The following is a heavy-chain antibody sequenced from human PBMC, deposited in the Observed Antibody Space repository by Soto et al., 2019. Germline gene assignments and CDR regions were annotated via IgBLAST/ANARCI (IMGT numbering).Heavy chain of an antibody. CDR1: GFTFSSYN. Sequence: EVQLVESGGGLVKPGGSLRLSCVASGFTFSSYNMNWVRQAPGKGLEWVSSISSSSSYRDYADSVKGRFTTSGDNAKNSLYLQMNSLRAEETALYCCARRQEYYDLWTGYYLRYFDLWGRGTLVTVSS. CDR2: ISSSSSYR. CDR3: ARRQEYYDLWTGYYLRYFDL. D-gene: IGHD3-3*01. V-gene: IGHV3-21*01. J-gene: IGHJ2*01.